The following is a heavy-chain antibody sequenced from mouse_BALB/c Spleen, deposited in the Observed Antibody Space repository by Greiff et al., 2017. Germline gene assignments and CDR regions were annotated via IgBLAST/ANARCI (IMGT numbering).Heavy chain of an antibody. CDR3: ARSGTGPFAY. J-gene: IGHJ3*01. D-gene: IGHD3-2*02. Sequence: EVQLQESGPGLVKPSQSLSLTCSVTGYSITSGYYWNWIRQFPGNKLEWMGYISYDGSNNYNPSLKNRISITRDTSKNQFFLKLNSVTTEDTATYYCARSGTGPFAYWGQGTLVTVSA. CDR2: ISYDGSN. V-gene: IGHV3-6*02. CDR1: GYSITSGYY.